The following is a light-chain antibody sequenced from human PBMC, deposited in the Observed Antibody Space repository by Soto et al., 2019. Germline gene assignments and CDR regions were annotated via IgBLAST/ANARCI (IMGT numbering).Light chain of an antibody. CDR2: EVS. CDR3: SSYTTTKEV. CDR1: SSDVGAYNY. V-gene: IGLV2-14*01. J-gene: IGLJ1*01. Sequence: QTSLAQPASLSGSPGQSITISCTGTSSDVGAYNYVSWYQHHPGKAPKLVIYEVSNRPSGLSNRFSGSKSGNTASLTISGLQAEDEADYFCSSYTTTKEVFGTGTKVTVL.